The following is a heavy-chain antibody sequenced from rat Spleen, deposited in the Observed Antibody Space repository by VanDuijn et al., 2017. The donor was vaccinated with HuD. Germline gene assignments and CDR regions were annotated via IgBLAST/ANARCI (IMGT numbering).Heavy chain of an antibody. Sequence: EVQLVESGGGLVQPGRSLKLSCAASGFTFSDYNMAWVRQAPKKGLEWVATILYDTTNTYYRDSVRGRFTISRDNAKSTLYLQMNSLRSEDTATYYCTREGGAYYFDYWGQGVMVTVSS. CDR3: TREGGAYYFDY. CDR2: ILYDTTNT. CDR1: GFTFSDYN. V-gene: IGHV5-7*01. D-gene: IGHD1-11*01. J-gene: IGHJ2*01.